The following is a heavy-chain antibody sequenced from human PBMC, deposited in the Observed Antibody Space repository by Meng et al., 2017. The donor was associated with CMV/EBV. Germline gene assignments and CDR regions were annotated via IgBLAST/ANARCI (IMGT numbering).Heavy chain of an antibody. V-gene: IGHV3-73*01. Sequence: FAVSGSAMHGVRQASGKGLEWVGRIRSKANSYATAYAASVKGRFTISRDDSKNTAYLQMNSLKTEDTAVYYCTRLGYCSSTSCSPVYWGQGTLVTVSS. CDR1: FAVSGSA. D-gene: IGHD2-2*01. J-gene: IGHJ4*02. CDR2: IRSKANSYAT. CDR3: TRLGYCSSTSCSPVY.